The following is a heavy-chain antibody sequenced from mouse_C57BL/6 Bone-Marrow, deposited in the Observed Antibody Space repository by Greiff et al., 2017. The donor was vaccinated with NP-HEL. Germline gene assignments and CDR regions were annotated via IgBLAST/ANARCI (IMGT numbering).Heavy chain of an antibody. Sequence: QVQLQQPGAELVMPGASVKLSCKASGYTFTSYWMHWVKQRPGQGLEWIGEIDPSDSYTNYNQKFKGKSTLTVDKSSSTAYMQLSSLTSEDSAVYYCARDYDYDEGYYFDYWGQGTTLTVSS. CDR3: ARDYDYDEGYYFDY. CDR1: GYTFTSYW. J-gene: IGHJ2*01. D-gene: IGHD2-4*01. CDR2: IDPSDSYT. V-gene: IGHV1-69*01.